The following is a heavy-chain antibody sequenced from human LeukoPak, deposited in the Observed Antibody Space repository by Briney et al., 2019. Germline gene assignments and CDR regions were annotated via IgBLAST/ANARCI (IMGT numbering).Heavy chain of an antibody. J-gene: IGHJ3*02. CDR2: ISGSGGST. CDR3: AKDSASRVWAYGYGPTVVVDAFDI. CDR1: GFTFSSYA. Sequence: AGGSLRLSCAASGFTFSSYAMSWVRQAPGKGLEWVSAISGSGGSTYYADSVKGRFTISRDNSKNTLYLQMNSLRAEDTAVYYCAKDSASRVWAYGYGPTVVVDAFDIWGQGTMVTVSS. D-gene: IGHD5-18*01. V-gene: IGHV3-23*01.